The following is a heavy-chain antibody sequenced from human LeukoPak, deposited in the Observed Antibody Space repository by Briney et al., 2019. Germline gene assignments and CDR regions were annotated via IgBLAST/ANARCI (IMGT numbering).Heavy chain of an antibody. CDR2: IYYSGST. V-gene: IGHV4-59*08. Sequence: PSETLSLTCTVSGGSISSYYWSWIRQPPGKGLERIGYIYYSGSTNYNPSLKSRVTISVDTSKNQFSLKLSSVTAADTAVYYCARGPKDYYYGMDVWGQGTTVTVSS. CDR1: GGSISSYY. CDR3: ARGPKDYYYGMDV. J-gene: IGHJ6*02.